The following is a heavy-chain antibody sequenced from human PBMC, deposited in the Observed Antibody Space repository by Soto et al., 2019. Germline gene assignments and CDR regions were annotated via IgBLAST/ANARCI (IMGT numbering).Heavy chain of an antibody. V-gene: IGHV4-34*01. J-gene: IGHJ6*03. Sequence: SETLSLTCAVYGGSFSGYYWSWIRQPPGKGLEWIGEINHSGSTNYNPSLKSRVTISVDTSKNQFSLKLSSVTAADTAVYYCARGFSLDSIITIFGVAPYYYYMDVWGKGTTVTVSS. CDR1: GGSFSGYY. D-gene: IGHD3-3*01. CDR3: ARGFSLDSIITIFGVAPYYYYMDV. CDR2: INHSGST.